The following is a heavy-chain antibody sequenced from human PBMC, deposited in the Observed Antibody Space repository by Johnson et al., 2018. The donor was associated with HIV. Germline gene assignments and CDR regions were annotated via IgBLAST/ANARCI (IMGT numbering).Heavy chain of an antibody. CDR3: ARDISGYYVNFAFDI. Sequence: QVQLVESGGGVVQPVGSLRLSCAASGFTFSSYAMHWVRQAPGKGLEWVAVISYDGSNKYYADSVKGRFTISRDNSKNTLYLQMGSLRADDMAVYYCARDISGYYVNFAFDIWGQGTMVTVSS. J-gene: IGHJ3*02. CDR2: ISYDGSNK. CDR1: GFTFSSYA. D-gene: IGHD3-22*01. V-gene: IGHV3-30*04.